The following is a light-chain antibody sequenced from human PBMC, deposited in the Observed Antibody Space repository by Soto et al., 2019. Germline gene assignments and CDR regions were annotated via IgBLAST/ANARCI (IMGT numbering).Light chain of an antibody. J-gene: IGLJ2*01. CDR1: SSNIGAGYD. CDR3: QSYDGDLGGKVV. CDR2: GND. V-gene: IGLV1-40*01. Sequence: QSVLTQSPSVSGAPGQSVTISCTGTSSNIGAGYDVHWYQQVPGTAPKLLIYGNDNRPSGVPERFSGSKSDTSASLAITGLQAEDEADYYCQSYDGDLGGKVVFGGGTKVTVL.